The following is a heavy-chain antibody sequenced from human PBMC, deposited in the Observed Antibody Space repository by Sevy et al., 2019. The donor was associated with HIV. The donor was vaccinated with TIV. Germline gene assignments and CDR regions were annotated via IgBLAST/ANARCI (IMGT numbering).Heavy chain of an antibody. CDR1: GGSFSGYY. V-gene: IGHV4-34*01. CDR2: INHSGST. J-gene: IGHJ6*03. D-gene: IGHD5-12*01. CDR3: ARQGPYSGYTYYYYYMDV. Sequence: SETLSLTCAVYGGSFSGYYWSWIRQPPGKGLEWMGEINHSGSTNYNPSLKSRVTISVDTSKNQFSLKLSSVTAADTAVYYCARQGPYSGYTYYYYYMDVWGKGTTVTVSS.